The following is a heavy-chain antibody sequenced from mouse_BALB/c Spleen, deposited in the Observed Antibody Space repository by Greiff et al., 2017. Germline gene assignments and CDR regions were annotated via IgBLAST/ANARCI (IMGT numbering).Heavy chain of an antibody. D-gene: IGHD2-4*01. J-gene: IGHJ3*01. Sequence: EVKLQESGPGLVKPSQSLSLTCTVTGYSITSDYAWNWIRQFPGNKLEWMGYISYSGSTSYNPSLKSRISITRDTSKNQFFLQLNSVTTEDTATYYCARRDDYVWFAYWGQGTLVTVSA. CDR2: ISYSGST. CDR3: ARRDDYVWFAY. V-gene: IGHV3-2*02. CDR1: GYSITSDYA.